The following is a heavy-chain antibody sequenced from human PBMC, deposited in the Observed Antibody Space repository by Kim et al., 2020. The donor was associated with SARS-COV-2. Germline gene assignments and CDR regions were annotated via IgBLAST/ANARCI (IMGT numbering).Heavy chain of an antibody. D-gene: IGHD6-6*01. Sequence: GGSLRLSCAASGFTFSSYAMSWVRQAPGKGLEWVSAISGSGGTTYYADSVKGRFTISRDNSKNSLYLQMNSLRAEDTAVYYCAKESIATHGDYYYYGIYGWGQGTTVSLS. CDR2: ISGSGGTT. V-gene: IGHV3-23*01. CDR1: GFTFSSYA. J-gene: IGHJ6*02. CDR3: AKESIATHGDYYYYGIYG.